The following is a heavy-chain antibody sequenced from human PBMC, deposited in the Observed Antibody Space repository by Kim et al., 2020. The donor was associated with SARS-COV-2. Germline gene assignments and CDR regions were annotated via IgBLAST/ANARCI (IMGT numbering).Heavy chain of an antibody. J-gene: IGHJ4*02. V-gene: IGHV3-33*01. CDR3: GRDRGGYCDTTMCYGSAIGH. Sequence: GGSLRLSCAASGFIFRNYGIHWVRQAPGKGLEWVAIMSYDGYNKFYADSVKGRFTISRDNSKNTLYLQMNSLRAEDTAVYYCGRDRGGYCDTTMCYGSAIGHWGQGTLVTVSS. D-gene: IGHD2-2*01. CDR1: GFIFRNYG. CDR2: MSYDGYNK.